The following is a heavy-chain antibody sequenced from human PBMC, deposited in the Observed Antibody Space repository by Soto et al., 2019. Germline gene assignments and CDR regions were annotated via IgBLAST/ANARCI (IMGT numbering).Heavy chain of an antibody. CDR2: SDPEDDET. D-gene: IGHD2-15*01. CDR1: GYPLTELS. Sequence: ASVKVSCKVSGYPLTELSIQWVRQAPGKGLEWMGGSDPEDDETIYAQKFQGRVTMTEDTSTDTAYMELSSLRSDDTAVYYCVTGIDWDIWGQGTQVTVSS. V-gene: IGHV1-24*01. CDR3: VTGIDWDI. J-gene: IGHJ4*02.